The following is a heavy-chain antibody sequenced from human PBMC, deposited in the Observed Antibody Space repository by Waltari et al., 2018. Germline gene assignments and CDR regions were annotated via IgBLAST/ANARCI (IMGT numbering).Heavy chain of an antibody. Sequence: QVQLVQSGAEVKKPGSSVKVSCKASGGTFSSYAISWVRQAPGQGLEWRGGIIPIFGTANYAQKFQGRVTITADESTSTAYMELSSLRSEDTAVYYCARSDSSGYIPYYYGMDVWGQGTTVTVSS. CDR1: GGTFSSYA. CDR2: IIPIFGTA. J-gene: IGHJ6*02. V-gene: IGHV1-69*01. CDR3: ARSDSSGYIPYYYGMDV. D-gene: IGHD3-22*01.